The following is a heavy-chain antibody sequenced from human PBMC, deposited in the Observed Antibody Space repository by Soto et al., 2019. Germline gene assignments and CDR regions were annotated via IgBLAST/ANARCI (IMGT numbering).Heavy chain of an antibody. Sequence: QVQLQESGPGLVKPSETLSLTCTVSGGSISSYYWSWIRQPPGKGLEWIGYIYYSGSTNYNPSLQSRVTISVDPPKNQFSLKPHSVTAPDPAVYYCARRTPPGSSSWYPACYFALWGRGPLVTVPS. J-gene: IGHJ2*01. D-gene: IGHD6-13*01. CDR3: ARRTPPGSSSWYPACYFAL. CDR2: IYYSGST. V-gene: IGHV4-59*08. CDR1: GGSISSYY.